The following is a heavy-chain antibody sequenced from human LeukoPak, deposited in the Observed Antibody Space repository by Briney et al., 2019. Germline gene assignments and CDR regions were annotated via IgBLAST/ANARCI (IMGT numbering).Heavy chain of an antibody. CDR1: GGSFSGYY. Sequence: SETLSLTCAVYGGSFSGYYWSWIRQPPGKGLEWIGEINHSGSTNYNPSLKSRVTISVDTSKNQFSLNLSSVTAADTAVYYCARRGVGNTVVVPAADAFDIWGQGTMVTVSS. J-gene: IGHJ3*02. CDR2: INHSGST. CDR3: ARRGVGNTVVVPAADAFDI. V-gene: IGHV4-34*01. D-gene: IGHD2-2*01.